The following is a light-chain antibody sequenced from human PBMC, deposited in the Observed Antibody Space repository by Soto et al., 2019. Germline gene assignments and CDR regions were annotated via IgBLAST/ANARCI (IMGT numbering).Light chain of an antibody. Sequence: QAVVTQPPSVSGAPGQRVTISCTGSSSNIGTGYDVHWYQQLPGTAPKLLIYGNSNRPSGVPDRFSGSKSGTSASLVITGLQAEDEADYYCQSYDSNLSVVFGGGTKVTVL. J-gene: IGLJ2*01. CDR1: SSNIGTGYD. CDR2: GNS. V-gene: IGLV1-40*01. CDR3: QSYDSNLSVV.